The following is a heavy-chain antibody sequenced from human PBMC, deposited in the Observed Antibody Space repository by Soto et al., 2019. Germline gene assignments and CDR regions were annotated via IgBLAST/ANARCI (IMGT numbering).Heavy chain of an antibody. D-gene: IGHD3-3*01. V-gene: IGHV3-23*01. CDR2: ISASGSNT. CDR1: GLSFSNYA. CDR3: EDGGEWSINFEY. J-gene: IGHJ4*02. Sequence: EVQLLESGGGLVQSGGSLRLSCAASGLSFSNYAMSWVRQAPGKGLEWVSGISASGSNTYYTDSVKGRFTISRDNSKNTLYLQMTNLRVEDKAVYYCEDGGEWSINFEYWGQGTLVTVFS.